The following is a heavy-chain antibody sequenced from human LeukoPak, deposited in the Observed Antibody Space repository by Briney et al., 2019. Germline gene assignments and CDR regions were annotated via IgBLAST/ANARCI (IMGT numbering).Heavy chain of an antibody. CDR3: ARYEYDFWSGESPTGSKYFQH. J-gene: IGHJ1*01. V-gene: IGHV1-46*01. Sequence: ASVKVSCKASGYTFTSYYMHWVRQAPGQGLEWMGIINPSGGSTSYAQKFQGRVTMTRDTSTSTVYMELSSLRSEDTAVYYCARYEYDFWSGESPTGSKYFQHWGQGTLVTVSS. CDR2: INPSGGST. D-gene: IGHD3-3*01. CDR1: GYTFTSYY.